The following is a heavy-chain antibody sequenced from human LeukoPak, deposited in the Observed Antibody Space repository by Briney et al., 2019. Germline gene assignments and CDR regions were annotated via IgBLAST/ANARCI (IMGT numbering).Heavy chain of an antibody. CDR2: ISAYNGNT. J-gene: IGHJ4*02. V-gene: IGHV1-18*01. CDR1: GYTFTKYG. CDR3: ARGGYSSGWYGGDY. Sequence: GASVKVSCKTSGYTFTKYGISWVRQAPGQGLEWMGWISAYNGNTNYAQNVQGRVTMTTDTSTSTAYMELRSLRSDDPAVYYCARGGYSSGWYGGDYWGQGTLVTVSS. D-gene: IGHD6-19*01.